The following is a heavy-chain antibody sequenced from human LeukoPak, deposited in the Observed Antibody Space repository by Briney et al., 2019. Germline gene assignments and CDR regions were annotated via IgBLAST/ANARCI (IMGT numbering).Heavy chain of an antibody. CDR2: IHTSGST. CDR3: ASGFYSTGWWGH. J-gene: IGHJ4*02. D-gene: IGHD6-19*01. CDR1: GGSISSGSYY. V-gene: IGHV4-61*02. Sequence: KTSETLSLTCTVSGGSISSGSYYWSWIRQPAGKGLEWIGRIHTSGSTNYNPSLKSQFTMSVDTSKNQFSLKLTSVTATDTAVYYCASGFYSTGWWGHWGQGTLVTVSS.